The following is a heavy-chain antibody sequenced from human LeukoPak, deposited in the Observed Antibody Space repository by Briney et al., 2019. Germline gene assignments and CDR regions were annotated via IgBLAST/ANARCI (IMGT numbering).Heavy chain of an antibody. CDR3: TTVQISSGWYELDY. D-gene: IGHD6-19*01. CDR1: GFTFSNAW. J-gene: IGHJ4*02. CDR2: IKSKTDGGTT. Sequence: GGSLRLSCAASGFTFSNAWMNWVRQAPGKGLEWVGRIKSKTDGGTTDYAAPVNGRFTISRDDSKNTLYLQMNSLKTEDTAVYYCTTVQISSGWYELDYWGQGTLVTVSS. V-gene: IGHV3-15*07.